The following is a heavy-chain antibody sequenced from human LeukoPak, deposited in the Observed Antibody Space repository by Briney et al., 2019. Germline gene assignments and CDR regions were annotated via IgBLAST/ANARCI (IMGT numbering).Heavy chain of an antibody. D-gene: IGHD2-15*01. Sequence: GGSLRLSCAASGFTFSSYSMNWVRQAPGKGLEWVSSISSSSSYIYYADSVKGRFTISRDNAKGSLYLQMNSLRAEDTAVYYCARATLCSGGSCKLDYWGQGTLVTVSS. CDR2: ISSSSSYI. J-gene: IGHJ4*02. CDR1: GFTFSSYS. CDR3: ARATLCSGGSCKLDY. V-gene: IGHV3-21*01.